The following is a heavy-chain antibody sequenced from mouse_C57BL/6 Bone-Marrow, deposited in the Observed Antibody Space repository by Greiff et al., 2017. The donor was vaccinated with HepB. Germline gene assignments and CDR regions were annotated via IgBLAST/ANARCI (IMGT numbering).Heavy chain of an antibody. Sequence: QVHVKQPGAELVMPGASVKLSCKASGYTFTSYWMHWVKQRPGQGLEWIGEIDPSDSYTNYNQKFKGKSTLTVDKSSSTAYMQLSSLTSEDSAVYYCARDSSGYGDYWGQGTSVTVSS. CDR1: GYTFTSYW. CDR3: ARDSSGYGDY. J-gene: IGHJ4*01. CDR2: IDPSDSYT. V-gene: IGHV1-69*01. D-gene: IGHD3-2*02.